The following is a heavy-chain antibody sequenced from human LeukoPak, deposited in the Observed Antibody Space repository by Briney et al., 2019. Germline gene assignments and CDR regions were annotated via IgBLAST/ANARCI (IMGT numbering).Heavy chain of an antibody. V-gene: IGHV3-21*06. CDR2: ISSSSSYI. CDR3: ARFGGGYGMDV. CDR1: GFTFSSYS. J-gene: IGHJ6*02. D-gene: IGHD2-15*01. Sequence: PGGSLRLSCAASGFTFSSYSMNWVRQAPGKGLEWVSSISSSSSYIYYADSVKGRFTISRDNAKNSLYLQMNSLRAEDTAVHYCARFGGGYGMDVWGQGTTVTVSS.